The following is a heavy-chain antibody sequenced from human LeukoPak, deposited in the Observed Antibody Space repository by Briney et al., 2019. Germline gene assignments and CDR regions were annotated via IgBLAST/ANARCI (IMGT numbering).Heavy chain of an antibody. CDR2: ISAYNGNT. CDR1: GYTFTSYG. J-gene: IGHJ4*02. D-gene: IGHD6-13*01. Sequence: ASVKVSCKASGYTFTSYGISWVRQAPGQGLEWMGWISAYNGNTNYAQKLQGRVTMTTDTSTSTAYMELRSLRSDDTAVYYCAREGYSSSWYGLYYFDYWGQGTLATVSS. CDR3: AREGYSSSWYGLYYFDY. V-gene: IGHV1-18*01.